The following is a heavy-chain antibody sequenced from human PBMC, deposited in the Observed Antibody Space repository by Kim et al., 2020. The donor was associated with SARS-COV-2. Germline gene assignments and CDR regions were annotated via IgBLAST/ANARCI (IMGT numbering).Heavy chain of an antibody. CDR3: ARAPGGRRSAHYFDY. CDR2: INHSGST. J-gene: IGHJ4*02. Sequence: SETLSLTCAVYGGSFSGYYWSWIRQPPGKGLEWIGEINHSGSTNYNPSLKSRVTISVDTSKNQFSLKLSSVTAADTAVYYCARAPGGRRSAHYFDYWGQGTLVTVSS. CDR1: GGSFSGYY. V-gene: IGHV4-34*01. D-gene: IGHD3-16*01.